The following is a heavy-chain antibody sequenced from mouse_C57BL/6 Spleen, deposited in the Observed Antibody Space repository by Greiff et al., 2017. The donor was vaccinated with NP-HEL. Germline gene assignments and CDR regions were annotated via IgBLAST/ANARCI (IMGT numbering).Heavy chain of an antibody. CDR1: GFSLNSYG. D-gene: IGHD1-1*02. V-gene: IGHV2-3*01. CDR2: IWGDGST. CDR3: AKSDYQEGFDY. J-gene: IGHJ2*01. Sequence: QVQLKESGPGLVAPSQSLSITCTVSGFSLNSYGVSWVRQPPGKGLEWLGVIWGDGSTNYHSALISILSISNDNSKSQVVIKLNSLQTDDTATYYCAKSDYQEGFDYWGQGTTLTVST.